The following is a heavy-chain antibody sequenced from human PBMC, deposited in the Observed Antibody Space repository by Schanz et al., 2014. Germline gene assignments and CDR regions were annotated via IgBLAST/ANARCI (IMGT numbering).Heavy chain of an antibody. Sequence: QVQLVESGGGVVQPGRSLRLSCAGSGFSFSDYGMHWVRQAPGRGLEWVAVISSHGSERYYADSVKGRFTISRDNSKNTLSMQMNSLRTEDTAVYFCAKSYDTSGYSGFDYWGQGTLATVSS. V-gene: IGHV3-30*18. J-gene: IGHJ4*02. CDR2: ISSHGSER. CDR1: GFSFSDYG. D-gene: IGHD3-22*01. CDR3: AKSYDTSGYSGFDY.